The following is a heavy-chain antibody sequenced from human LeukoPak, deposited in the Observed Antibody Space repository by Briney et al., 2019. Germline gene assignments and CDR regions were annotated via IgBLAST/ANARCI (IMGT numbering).Heavy chain of an antibody. CDR2: IDPSGGST. D-gene: IGHD6-13*01. CDR3: ARINSSRWYDF. CDR1: GYTFTTYY. Sequence: ASVKVSCKASGYTFTTYYVHWVRQAPGQGLEWMGIIDPSGGSTSYAQKFQGRVTMTRDTSTSTVYMELSSLRSDDTAVYYCARINSSRWYDFWGQGTLVTVSS. J-gene: IGHJ4*02. V-gene: IGHV1-46*01.